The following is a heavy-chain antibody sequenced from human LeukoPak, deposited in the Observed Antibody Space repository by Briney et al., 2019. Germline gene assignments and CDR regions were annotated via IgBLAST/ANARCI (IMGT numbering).Heavy chain of an antibody. CDR3: ARDQGYTFGYGMDV. D-gene: IGHD2-2*02. CDR2: IHSGGNT. Sequence: PGGSLRLSCAASGFTVSSNYMSWVRQAPGKGLEWVSVIHSGGNTYYADSVKGRFTISRDNSKNTLYLQMDSLRAEDTAVYYCARDQGYTFGYGMDVWGKGTTVTVSS. V-gene: IGHV3-53*01. CDR1: GFTVSSNY. J-gene: IGHJ6*04.